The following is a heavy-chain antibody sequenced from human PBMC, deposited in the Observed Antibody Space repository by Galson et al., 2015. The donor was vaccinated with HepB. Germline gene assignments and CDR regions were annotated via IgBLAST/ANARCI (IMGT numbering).Heavy chain of an antibody. D-gene: IGHD2-21*02. CDR2: ISYDGINK. CDR3: AKGSVTADY. V-gene: IGHV3-30*18. Sequence: FLRLSCAASEFTFSTSGMHWVRQVPGKGLEWVALISYDGINKYYADSVKGRFTISRDNSKNTLYLQMNSLRPEDTAVYYCAKGSVTADYWGQGTLVTVSS. CDR1: EFTFSTSG. J-gene: IGHJ4*02.